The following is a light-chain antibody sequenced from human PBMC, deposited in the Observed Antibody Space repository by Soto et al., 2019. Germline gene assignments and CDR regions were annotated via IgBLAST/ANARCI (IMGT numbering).Light chain of an antibody. Sequence: QPVLTQPPSVSGAPGQRVTISCTGSSSNIGAGYDVHWYQQLPGTAPKLLIYANINRPSGVPDRFSGSKSDTSASLAITGLQAGDEADYYCQSYDSSLSGVVFGGGTKLTVL. CDR3: QSYDSSLSGVV. CDR1: SSNIGAGYD. J-gene: IGLJ2*01. V-gene: IGLV1-40*01. CDR2: ANI.